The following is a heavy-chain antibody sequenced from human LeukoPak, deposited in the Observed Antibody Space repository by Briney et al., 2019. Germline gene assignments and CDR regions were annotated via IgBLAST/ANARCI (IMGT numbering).Heavy chain of an antibody. CDR3: ARQGNQWKGGNWFDP. V-gene: IGHV5-10-1*01. Sequence: KSGESLKISCKGSGYSFTSYWISWVRQMPGKGLEWVGRIDPSDSYTNYSPSFQGHVTISADKSISTAYLQWSSRKASDTAMYYCARQGNQWKGGNWFDPWGQGTLVTVSS. CDR2: IDPSDSYT. CDR1: GYSFTSYW. J-gene: IGHJ5*02. D-gene: IGHD6-19*01.